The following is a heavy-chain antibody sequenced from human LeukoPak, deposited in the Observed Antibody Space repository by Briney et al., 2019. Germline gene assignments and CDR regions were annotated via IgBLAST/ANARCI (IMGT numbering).Heavy chain of an antibody. CDR1: GLNFRSFW. CDR2: IKQDETEK. V-gene: IGHV3-7*01. D-gene: IGHD1-26*01. CDR3: AKDSLRGRDYGHYFDY. Sequence: GGSLRLSCAVSGLNFRSFWMSWVRQAPGKGLEWVANIKQDETEKFYVDSVKGRFTISRDNAKNSLYLQMNSLRVEDSAVYYCAKDSLRGRDYGHYFDYWGQGTLVTVSS. J-gene: IGHJ4*02.